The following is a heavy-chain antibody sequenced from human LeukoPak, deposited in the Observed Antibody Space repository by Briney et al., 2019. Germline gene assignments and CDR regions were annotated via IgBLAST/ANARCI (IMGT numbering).Heavy chain of an antibody. J-gene: IGHJ4*02. D-gene: IGHD3-22*01. V-gene: IGHV3-30*02. CDR1: GFTFSSYG. Sequence: GGSLRLSCAASGFTFSSYGMHWVRQAPGKGLEWVAFIRYDGSNKYYADSVKGRFTISRDNAKNSLYLQVNSLRAEDTAVYYCANAPMISSKWDDYWGQGTLVTVSS. CDR3: ANAPMISSKWDDY. CDR2: IRYDGSNK.